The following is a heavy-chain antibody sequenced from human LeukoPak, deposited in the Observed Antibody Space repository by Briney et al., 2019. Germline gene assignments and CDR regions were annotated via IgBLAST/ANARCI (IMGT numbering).Heavy chain of an antibody. Sequence: PSETLSLTCTVSGYSISSGYYWGWIRQPPGKGLEWIESIHHSGGTYYNPSLKSRVTITVDTSKNQFSLKLSSVTAADTAVYYCARERGYCSGGSCYWFDPWGQGTLVTVSS. D-gene: IGHD2-15*01. J-gene: IGHJ5*02. CDR1: GYSISSGYY. V-gene: IGHV4-38-2*02. CDR2: IHHSGGT. CDR3: ARERGYCSGGSCYWFDP.